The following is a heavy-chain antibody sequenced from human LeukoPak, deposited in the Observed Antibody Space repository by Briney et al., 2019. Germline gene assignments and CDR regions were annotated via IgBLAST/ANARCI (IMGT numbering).Heavy chain of an antibody. Sequence: GGSLRLSCAASGFTFDDYAMHWVRQAPGKGLEWVSGISWNSGSIGYADSVKGRFTISRDNSKNTLYLQMNSLRAEDTAAYYCARLIDYWGQGTLVTVSS. V-gene: IGHV3-9*01. CDR1: GFTFDDYA. CDR3: ARLIDY. D-gene: IGHD3-16*01. J-gene: IGHJ4*02. CDR2: ISWNSGSI.